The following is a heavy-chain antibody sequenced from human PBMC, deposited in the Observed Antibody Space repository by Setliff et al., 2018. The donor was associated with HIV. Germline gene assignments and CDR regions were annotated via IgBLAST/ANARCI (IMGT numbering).Heavy chain of an antibody. CDR2: ISAYNGNT. J-gene: IGHJ4*02. CDR1: GYTLTELS. Sequence: ASVKVSCKVSGYTLTELSMHWVRQAPGKGLEWMGWISAYNGNTNYEQKLQGRVTMTTDTSTSTAYMELRNLRSDDTAVYYCARDAPGNTEAAPDYWGQGTLVTVSS. CDR3: ARDAPGNTEAAPDY. V-gene: IGHV1-18*01. D-gene: IGHD6-6*01.